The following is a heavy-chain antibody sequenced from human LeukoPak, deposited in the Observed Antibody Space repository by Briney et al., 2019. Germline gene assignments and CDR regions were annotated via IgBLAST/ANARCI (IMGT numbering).Heavy chain of an antibody. D-gene: IGHD2-21*01. V-gene: IGHV1-2*02. CDR1: GYTFGGYF. J-gene: IGHJ2*01. Sequence: ASVKVSCKASGYTFGGYFIHWVRQAPGQGLEWMGWINPLSGETNYTQKFEARVTMTRDTSITTAYMELTSLRFDDTAIYYCARIASDWGSKYWYFDLWGRGTLVTVSS. CDR2: INPLSGET. CDR3: ARIASDWGSKYWYFDL.